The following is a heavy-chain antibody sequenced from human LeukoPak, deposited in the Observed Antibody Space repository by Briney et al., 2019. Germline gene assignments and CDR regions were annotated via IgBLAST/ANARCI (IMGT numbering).Heavy chain of an antibody. V-gene: IGHV4-61*02. Sequence: SQTLSLTCTVSGGSISSGNYYWSWIRQPAGQGLEWIGRIWADGAPTYRPSLKSRVSISVDVSKNQFSLRLTSVTAADTAVYNCARGRDSRGSQFMGFDSWGQGTLVTLSS. CDR2: IWADGAP. D-gene: IGHD3-22*01. CDR1: GGSISSGNYY. J-gene: IGHJ4*02. CDR3: ARGRDSRGSQFMGFDS.